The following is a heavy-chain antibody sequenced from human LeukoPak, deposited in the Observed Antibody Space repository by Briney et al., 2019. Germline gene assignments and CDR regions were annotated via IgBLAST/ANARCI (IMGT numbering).Heavy chain of an antibody. Sequence: PGGSLRLSCAASGFTFSSYSMNWVRQAPGKGLEWVSSISSSSSYIYYADSVKGRFTISRDNSKNTLYLQMNSLRAEDTAVYYCAKDLIWFGGTQVDYWGQGTLVTVSS. CDR2: ISSSSSYI. J-gene: IGHJ4*02. CDR1: GFTFSSYS. D-gene: IGHD3-10*01. V-gene: IGHV3-21*01. CDR3: AKDLIWFGGTQVDY.